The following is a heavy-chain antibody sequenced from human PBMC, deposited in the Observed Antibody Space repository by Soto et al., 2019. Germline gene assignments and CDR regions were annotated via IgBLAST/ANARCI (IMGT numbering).Heavy chain of an antibody. J-gene: IGHJ5*02. V-gene: IGHV1-8*01. CDR3: ATGASP. CDR2: MNPNSGNT. Sequence: QVQLVQSGAEVKKPGASVKVSCKASGYTFTSSDINWVRQATGQGLEWMGWMNPNSGNTGYAQKLQGRITLTRSTSITAAYLELSRLSSDESAVYYCATGASPWGQGTLVTVSS. CDR1: GYTFTSSD.